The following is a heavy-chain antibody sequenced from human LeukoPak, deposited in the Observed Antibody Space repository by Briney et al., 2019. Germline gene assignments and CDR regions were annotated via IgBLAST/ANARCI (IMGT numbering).Heavy chain of an antibody. CDR3: AKNGGIAARYYFDY. CDR1: GFTFSSYS. V-gene: IGHV3-21*01. D-gene: IGHD6-13*01. CDR2: ISSSSSYI. J-gene: IGHJ4*02. Sequence: GGSLRLSCAASGFTFSSYSMNWVRQAPGKGLEWVSSISSSSSYIYYADSVKGRFTISRDNAKNSLYLQLNSLRAEDTAVYYCAKNGGIAARYYFDYWGQGTLVTVSS.